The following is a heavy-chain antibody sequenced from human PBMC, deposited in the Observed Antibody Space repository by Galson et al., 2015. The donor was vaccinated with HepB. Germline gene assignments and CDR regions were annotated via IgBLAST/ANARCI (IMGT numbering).Heavy chain of an antibody. J-gene: IGHJ4*02. Sequence: SLRLSCAASGFTFSSYAMSWVRQAPGKGLEWVSAISGSGGSTYYADSVRGRFTISRDNSKNTLYLQMNSLRAEDTAVYYCAKDDILTGYSNGYFDYWSQGTLVTVSS. V-gene: IGHV3-23*01. CDR1: GFTFSSYA. CDR2: ISGSGGST. D-gene: IGHD3-9*01. CDR3: AKDDILTGYSNGYFDY.